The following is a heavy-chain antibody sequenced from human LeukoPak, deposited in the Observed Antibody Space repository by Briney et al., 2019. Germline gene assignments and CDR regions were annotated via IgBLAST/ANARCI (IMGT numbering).Heavy chain of an antibody. CDR1: GFTVSSNY. Sequence: GGSLRLSCAISGFTVSSNYMSWVRQAPGKGLEWVSVLYSGGNTYYADSVKGRFTISRDNSKNTLYLQMNSLRAEDTAVYYCTRDRVGLWWFNWGQGTLVTVSS. CDR3: TRDRVGLWWFN. V-gene: IGHV3-53*01. CDR2: LYSGGNT. D-gene: IGHD2-21*01. J-gene: IGHJ4*02.